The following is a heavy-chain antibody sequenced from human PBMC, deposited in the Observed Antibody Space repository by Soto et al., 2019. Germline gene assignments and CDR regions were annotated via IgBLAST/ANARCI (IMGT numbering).Heavy chain of an antibody. V-gene: IGHV3-23*01. Sequence: GGSLRLSCAASGFTFSTYAMSWVRQAPGKGLEWVSAISNSGGTAYYADAVQGRFTISRDNSMNTLFLQMHSLRIEDTAVYYCAHPRGFGVFDAYDIWGQGTMVTVS. CDR1: GFTFSTYA. CDR3: AHPRGFGVFDAYDI. CDR2: ISNSGGTA. D-gene: IGHD3-10*01. J-gene: IGHJ3*02.